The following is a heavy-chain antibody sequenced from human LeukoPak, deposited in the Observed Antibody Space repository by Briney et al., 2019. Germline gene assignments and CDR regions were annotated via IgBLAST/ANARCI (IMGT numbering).Heavy chain of an antibody. V-gene: IGHV3-23*01. J-gene: IGHJ4*02. D-gene: IGHD2-8*01. CDR3: AKERPRYCTNGVCQKGYYFDY. Sequence: GGSLRLSCAASGFTFSSYAMSWVRQAPGKGLEWVSAISGSGGSTYYADSVKGRFTISRGNSKNTLYLQMNSLRAEDTAVYYCAKERPRYCTNGVCQKGYYFDYWGQGTLVTVSS. CDR2: ISGSGGST. CDR1: GFTFSSYA.